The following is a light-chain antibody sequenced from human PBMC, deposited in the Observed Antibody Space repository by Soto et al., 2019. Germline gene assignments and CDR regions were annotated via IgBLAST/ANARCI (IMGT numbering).Light chain of an antibody. CDR3: SSYSISTAYL. Sequence: QSVLTQPASVSGSPGQSITISCTGTSSDVGGYDYVSWYQLHPGKAPKLMVFEVNNRPSGVSYRFSGSKSGNTASLTISGLQAEDDADYFCSSYSISTAYLFRTGTKVTVL. CDR2: EVN. V-gene: IGLV2-14*01. J-gene: IGLJ1*01. CDR1: SSDVGGYDY.